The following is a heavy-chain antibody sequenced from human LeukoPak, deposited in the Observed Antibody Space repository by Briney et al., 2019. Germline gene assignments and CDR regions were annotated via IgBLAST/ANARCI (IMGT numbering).Heavy chain of an antibody. V-gene: IGHV3-9*01. CDR2: ISWNSGTI. J-gene: IGHJ1*01. CDR1: GFTFDNYA. CDR3: ARAYKDRSLAGKKEFFQH. D-gene: IGHD6-19*01. Sequence: GGSLRLSCAASGFTFDNYAMNWVRQVPGKGLEWISLISWNSGTIGYADSVKGRFTISRDNANNFLYLQMNSLRAEDTALYYCARAYKDRSLAGKKEFFQHWGRGTLVTVSS.